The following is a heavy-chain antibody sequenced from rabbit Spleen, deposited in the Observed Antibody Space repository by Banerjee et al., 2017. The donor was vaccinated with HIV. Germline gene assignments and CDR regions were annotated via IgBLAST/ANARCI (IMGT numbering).Heavy chain of an antibody. D-gene: IGHD6-1*01. CDR3: ARESSYAAYAGYGYAARYYGMDL. CDR1: GVSFSSSSY. V-gene: IGHV1S40*01. CDR2: IDTGVTGIT. J-gene: IGHJ6*01. Sequence: QSLEESGGDLVKPGASLTLTCTASGVSFSSSSYMCWVRQAPGKGLEWIACIDTGVTGITYYATWTKGRFTISKTSSTTVTLQMTTLTAADTATYFCARESSYAAYAGYGYAARYYGMDLWGPGTLVTVS.